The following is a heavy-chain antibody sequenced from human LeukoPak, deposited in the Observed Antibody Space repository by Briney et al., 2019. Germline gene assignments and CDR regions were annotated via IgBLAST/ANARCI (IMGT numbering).Heavy chain of an antibody. D-gene: IGHD6-19*01. CDR2: ISSSGGTR. CDR1: GFAFSVYE. CDR3: ATLTVASSFDY. Sequence: GGSLRLSCAASGFAFSVYEMYWVRQAPGKGLEWVSYISSSGGTRYYADSVKGRFTISRDNAKNSLYLQMNSLRAEDTAVYYCATLTVASSFDYWGQGTLVTVPS. V-gene: IGHV3-48*03. J-gene: IGHJ4*02.